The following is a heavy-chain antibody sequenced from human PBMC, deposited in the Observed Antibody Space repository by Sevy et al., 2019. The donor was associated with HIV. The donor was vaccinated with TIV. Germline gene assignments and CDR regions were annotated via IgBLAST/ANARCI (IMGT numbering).Heavy chain of an antibody. V-gene: IGHV3-30*02. CDR3: VKEGGGEGGDH. CDR1: GFSYSNYG. J-gene: IGHJ4*02. D-gene: IGHD2-21*01. Sequence: GGSLRLSCAASGFSYSNYGMHWVRQAPGEGVEWVAYKQYDGSNKDYADSLKGRFTISRDKSKNTGYLQMNSLRVEDTAVYYCVKEGGGEGGDHWGQGTLVTVSS. CDR2: KQYDGSNK.